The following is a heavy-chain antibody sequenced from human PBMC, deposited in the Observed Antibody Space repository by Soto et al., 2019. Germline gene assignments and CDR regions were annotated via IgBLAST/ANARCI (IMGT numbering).Heavy chain of an antibody. CDR1: GFDFNIHA. CDR2: MAPKGDNQ. J-gene: IGHJ4*02. V-gene: IGHV3-30-3*01. CDR3: ASAAEFYYDTSRY. D-gene: IGHD3-22*01. Sequence: GGSLRLSCAAPGFDFNIHALHWIRQAPGEGLEWVAVMAPKGDNQYYADSVQGRFTISRDTSKSTLYLQMTTLRPEDTAVYYCASAAEFYYDTSRYWGQGTLVTVSS.